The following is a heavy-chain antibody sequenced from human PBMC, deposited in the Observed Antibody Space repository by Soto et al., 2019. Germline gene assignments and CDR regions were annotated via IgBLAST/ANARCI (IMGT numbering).Heavy chain of an antibody. V-gene: IGHV3-23*01. Sequence: EVQLLESGGGLVQPGGSLRLSCAASGFTFSSYAMSWVRQAPGKGLEWVSAISGSGGSTYYADSVKGRFTISRDNSKNTRYLQMNSLRAEDTAVYYCAKERCSGGSCYSYSDYWGQGTLVTVSS. CDR2: ISGSGGST. D-gene: IGHD2-15*01. CDR1: GFTFSSYA. CDR3: AKERCSGGSCYSYSDY. J-gene: IGHJ4*02.